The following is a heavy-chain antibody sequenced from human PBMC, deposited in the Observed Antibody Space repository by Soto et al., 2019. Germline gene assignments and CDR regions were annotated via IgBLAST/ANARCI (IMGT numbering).Heavy chain of an antibody. J-gene: IGHJ5*02. V-gene: IGHV1-69*13. CDR3: ARGSPGGYCSSTSCYSFDP. CDR2: IIPIFGTA. CDR1: GGTFSIYA. D-gene: IGHD2-2*01. Sequence: GASVKVSCKASGGTFSIYAISWVLQAPGQGLEWMGGIIPIFGTANYAQKFQGRVTITADESTSTAYMELSSLRSEDTAVYYCARGSPGGYCSSTSCYSFDPWGQGTLVTVSS.